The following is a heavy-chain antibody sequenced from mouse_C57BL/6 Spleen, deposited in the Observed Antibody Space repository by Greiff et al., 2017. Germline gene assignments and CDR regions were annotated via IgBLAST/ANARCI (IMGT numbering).Heavy chain of an antibody. CDR2: IYPRSGNT. J-gene: IGHJ2*01. D-gene: IGHD4-1*01. CDR1: GYTFTSYG. Sequence: VQLQQSGAELARPGASVKLSCKASGYTFTSYGISWVKQRTGQGLEWIGEIYPRSGNTYYNEKFKGKATLTADKSSSTAYMELRRLTSEDSAVYFCARSSAGTRGAYFDYWGQGTTLTVSS. V-gene: IGHV1-81*01. CDR3: ARSSAGTRGAYFDY.